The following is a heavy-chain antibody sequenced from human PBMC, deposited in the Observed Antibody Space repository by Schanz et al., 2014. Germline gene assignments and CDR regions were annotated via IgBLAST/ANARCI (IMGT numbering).Heavy chain of an antibody. CDR3: AKDLGVDCGDGCFNWYCDL. D-gene: IGHD2-21*02. J-gene: IGHJ2*01. CDR2: VSRSTPDI. V-gene: IGHV3-48*01. CDR1: GFTFSSYS. Sequence: VQLVESGGGLVQPGGSLRLSCTASGFTFSSYSMNWVRQAPGKGLEWVSYVSRSTPDIYYADSVKGRFTMSRDNAKNSVFLQMNSLRAEDTAVYFCAKDLGVDCGDGCFNWYCDLWGRGTLVTVSS.